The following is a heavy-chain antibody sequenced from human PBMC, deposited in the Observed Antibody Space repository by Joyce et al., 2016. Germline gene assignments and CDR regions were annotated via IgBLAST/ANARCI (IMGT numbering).Heavy chain of an antibody. J-gene: IGHJ4*02. CDR3: ARSQWLAPLMY. CDR1: GGPFRGFS. Sequence: QVQLQQWGAGLLKPSETLSLTCAVSGGPFRGFSWTWVRQPPGKGLEWIGDINNSGVTNYNPSLKTRVTFSVDTSKNQFSLKLTSLSAADTAVYYCARSQWLAPLMYWGQGTPVTVSS. D-gene: IGHD6-19*01. CDR2: INNSGVT. V-gene: IGHV4-34*01.